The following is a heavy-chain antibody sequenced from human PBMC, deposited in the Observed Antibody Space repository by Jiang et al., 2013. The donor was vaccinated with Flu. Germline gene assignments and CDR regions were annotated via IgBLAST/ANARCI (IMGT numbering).Heavy chain of an antibody. Sequence: LLKPSETLSLTCAVYGGSFSGYYWSWIRQPPGKGLEWIGEINHSGSTNYNPSLKSRVTISVDTSKNQFSLKLSSVTAADTAVYYCARGRGKYYYYGMDVWGQGTTVTVSS. CDR3: ARGRGKYYYYGMDV. CDR1: GGSFSGYY. D-gene: IGHD3-10*01. J-gene: IGHJ6*02. V-gene: IGHV4-34*01. CDR2: INHSGST.